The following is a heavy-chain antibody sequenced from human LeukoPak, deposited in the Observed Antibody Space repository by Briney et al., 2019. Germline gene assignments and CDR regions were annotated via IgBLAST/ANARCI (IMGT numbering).Heavy chain of an antibody. CDR3: ARYGYCSSTSCRGAFDY. D-gene: IGHD2-2*01. J-gene: IGHJ4*02. V-gene: IGHV1-2*02. Sequence: GASVKVSCKASGYTFTGYYMHWVRQAPGQGLEWMGWINPNSGGTNYAQKFQGRVTMTRDTSISTAYMELSRLRSDDTAVYYCARYGYCSSTSCRGAFDYWGQGTLVTVSS. CDR2: INPNSGGT. CDR1: GYTFTGYY.